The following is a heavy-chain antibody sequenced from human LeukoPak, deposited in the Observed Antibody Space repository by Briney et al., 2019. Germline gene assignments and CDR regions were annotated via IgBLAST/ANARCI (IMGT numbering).Heavy chain of an antibody. Sequence: ASVKVSCKASGYTFTSYGISWVRQAPGLGLECMGWISAYNGNTNYAQKLQGRVTMTTDTSTSTAYMELRSLRSDDTAVYYCARDGVVPAAMPFDYWGQGTLVTVSS. V-gene: IGHV1-18*04. CDR3: ARDGVVPAAMPFDY. D-gene: IGHD2-2*01. CDR1: GYTFTSYG. CDR2: ISAYNGNT. J-gene: IGHJ4*02.